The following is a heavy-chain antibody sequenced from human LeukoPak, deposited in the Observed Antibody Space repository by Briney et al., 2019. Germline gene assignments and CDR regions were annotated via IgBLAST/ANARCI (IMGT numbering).Heavy chain of an antibody. D-gene: IGHD3-22*01. CDR3: HLYYLDTSGYSQYVDY. CDR2: INTNTGNP. Sequence: ASVKVSCKASGYSFTSYSINWVRQAPGQGLEWMGWINTNTGNPTYAQGFTRRFVFFLDTSVSTAYLQISSLKAEDTAVYYCHLYYLDTSGYSQYVDYWGQGTLVTVSS. J-gene: IGHJ4*02. CDR1: GYSFTSYS. V-gene: IGHV7-4-1*02.